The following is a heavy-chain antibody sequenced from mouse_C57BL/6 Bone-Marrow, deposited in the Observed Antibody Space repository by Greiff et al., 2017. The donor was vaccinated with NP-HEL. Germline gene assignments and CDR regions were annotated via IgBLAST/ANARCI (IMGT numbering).Heavy chain of an antibody. D-gene: IGHD2-3*01. Sequence: VQLQQSGPELVKPGASVKISCKASGYTFTDYYMNWVKQSHGKSLEWIGDINPNNGGTSYNQKFKGKATLTVDKSSSTAYMELRSLTSEDSAVYYCARWGYDGYYEDAMDYWGQGTSVTVSS. CDR3: ARWGYDGYYEDAMDY. J-gene: IGHJ4*01. V-gene: IGHV1-26*01. CDR1: GYTFTDYY. CDR2: INPNNGGT.